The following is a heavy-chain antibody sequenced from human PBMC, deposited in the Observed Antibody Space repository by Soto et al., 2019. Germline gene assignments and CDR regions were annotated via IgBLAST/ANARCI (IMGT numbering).Heavy chain of an antibody. Sequence: GSLRLSCAGSGXSFSKFAMIWVRQAPGKGQEWVSGITGTGGSIEYADSVKCRFTISIDNSKKMVYLQMNSLRFEDTAIYYCAKDAVFGDGLWLPDDWGQGTRGTVS. D-gene: IGHD2-21*02. CDR2: ITGTGGSI. CDR1: GXSFSKFA. V-gene: IGHV3-23*01. CDR3: AKDAVFGDGLWLPDD. J-gene: IGHJ4*02.